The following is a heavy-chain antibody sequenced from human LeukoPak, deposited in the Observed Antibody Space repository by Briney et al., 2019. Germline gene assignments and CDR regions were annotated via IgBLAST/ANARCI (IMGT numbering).Heavy chain of an antibody. CDR1: GGSINSYY. CDR2: IYYSGST. V-gene: IGHV4-59*08. D-gene: IGHD3-22*01. CDR3: ARHVGSGFHY. Sequence: PSETLSLTCTVSGGSINSYYWSWIRQPPGKGLVWIGYIYYSGSTNYNPSLKSRVTMSVDTSKNQFSLTLTFVTAADTAVYYCARHVGSGFHYWGQGTLVTVSS. J-gene: IGHJ4*02.